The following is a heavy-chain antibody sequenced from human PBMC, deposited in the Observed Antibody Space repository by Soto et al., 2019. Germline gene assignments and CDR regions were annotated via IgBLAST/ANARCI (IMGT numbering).Heavy chain of an antibody. V-gene: IGHV5-51*01. D-gene: IGHD6-13*01. CDR2: IYPGDSDT. CDR1: GYSFTSYW. J-gene: IGHJ6*02. CDR3: ARTAAAGKYYYGMDV. Sequence: GESLKISCKGSGYSFTSYWFGWVRQMPGKGLEWMGIIYPGDSDTRYSPSLQGQVTISADKSISTAYLQWSSLKASDTAMYYCARTAAAGKYYYGMDVWGQGTTVTVSS.